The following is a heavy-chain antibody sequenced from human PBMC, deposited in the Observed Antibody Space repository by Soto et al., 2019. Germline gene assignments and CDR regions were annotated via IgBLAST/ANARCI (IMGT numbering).Heavy chain of an antibody. CDR3: ARNTSGRYFDC. V-gene: IGHV4-38-2*02. J-gene: IGHJ4*02. Sequence: PSETLSFTCSVSNSSVNNRYYWGWIRQPPGKGREWIASIYNSGSTHYNPSRKSRATISVDTSNNQFSLRLSSVTAADTAVYYCARNTSGRYFDCWGQGTLVTVSS. CDR2: IYNSGST. CDR1: NSSVNNRYY. D-gene: IGHD6-19*01.